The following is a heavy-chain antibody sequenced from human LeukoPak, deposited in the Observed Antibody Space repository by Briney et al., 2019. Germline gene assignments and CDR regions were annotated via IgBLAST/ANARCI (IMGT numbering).Heavy chain of an antibody. CDR3: ARVGEDYGDFVPFDY. Sequence: GASVKVSCKASGYTFTSYGISWVRQAPGQGLEWMGWISAYNGNTNYAKKLQGRVTMTTDTSTSTAYMELRSLRSDDTAVYYCARVGEDYGDFVPFDYWGQGTLVTVSS. V-gene: IGHV1-18*01. J-gene: IGHJ4*02. D-gene: IGHD4-17*01. CDR2: ISAYNGNT. CDR1: GYTFTSYG.